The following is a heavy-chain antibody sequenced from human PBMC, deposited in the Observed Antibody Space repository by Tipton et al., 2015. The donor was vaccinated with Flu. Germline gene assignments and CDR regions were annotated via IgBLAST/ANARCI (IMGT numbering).Heavy chain of an antibody. J-gene: IGHJ4*02. CDR3: AREGYSGYDYPFDY. V-gene: IGHV3-7*01. CDR2: IKQDGSEK. CDR1: GFTFSSYW. Sequence: SLRLSCAASGFTFSSYWMSWVRQAPGKGLEWVANIKQDGSEKYYVDSVKGRFTISRDNAKNSLYLQMNSLRAEDTAVYYCAREGYSGYDYPFDYWGQGTLVTVSS. D-gene: IGHD5-12*01.